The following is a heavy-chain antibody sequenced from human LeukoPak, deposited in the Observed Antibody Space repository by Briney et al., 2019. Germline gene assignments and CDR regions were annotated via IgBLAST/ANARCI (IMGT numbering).Heavy chain of an antibody. J-gene: IGHJ2*01. Sequence: SQTLSLTCTVSAGSLSSDGYYWSWIRQHPGKGLEWIGYIYYSGSTYYNPSLKSRVSISVDTSKNQFSLKLSSVTAADTAVYYCARDLGYGSGPFDLWGRGTLVTVSS. CDR2: IYYSGST. V-gene: IGHV4-31*03. CDR3: ARDLGYGSGPFDL. CDR1: AGSLSSDGYY. D-gene: IGHD3-10*01.